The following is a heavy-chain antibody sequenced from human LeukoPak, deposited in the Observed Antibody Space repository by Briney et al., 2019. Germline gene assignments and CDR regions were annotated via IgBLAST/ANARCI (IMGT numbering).Heavy chain of an antibody. D-gene: IGHD6-13*01. V-gene: IGHV4-61*08. CDR2: IYNREGT. CDR1: GGSVSSNGYF. CDR3: ARDRGTEGIDF. Sequence: SETLSLTCTVSGGSVSSNGYFWNWIRQPPGKGLEWIGYIYNREGTNYNPSLKSRVTISVDTSKNQFSLKLSSVTAADTAVYYCARDRGTEGIDFWGQGTLVTVSS. J-gene: IGHJ4*02.